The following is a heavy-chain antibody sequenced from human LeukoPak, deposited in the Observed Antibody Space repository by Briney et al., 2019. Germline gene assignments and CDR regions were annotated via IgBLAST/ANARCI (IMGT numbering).Heavy chain of an antibody. V-gene: IGHV4-39*01. CDR3: AGISYYYYYMDV. Sequence: SETLSLTCTVSGGSISSSSYYWGWIRQPPGKGLEWIGSIYYSGSTYYNPSLKSRVTISVDTSKSQFSLKLSSVTAADTAVYYCAGISYYYYYMDVWGKGTTVTVSS. D-gene: IGHD2-21*01. CDR2: IYYSGST. J-gene: IGHJ6*03. CDR1: GGSISSSSYY.